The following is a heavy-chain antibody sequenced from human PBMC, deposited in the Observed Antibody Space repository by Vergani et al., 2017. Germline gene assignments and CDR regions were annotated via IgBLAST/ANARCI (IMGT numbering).Heavy chain of an antibody. D-gene: IGHD5-12*01. J-gene: IGHJ3*01. V-gene: IGHV3-66*02. CDR3: TKGSVYYHDSAGHGYDPYTGFDL. CDR1: GFTVSTDY. CDR2: LYRGAFT. Sequence: EVQLVESGGGLVQPGGSLTLSCAASGFTVSTDYFSWVRQAPGKGLEWVSILYRGAFTSYTDSVKGRFTVSRDISKNSLFLQMNSLRPEDTAVYFCTKGSVYYHDSAGHGYDPYTGFDLWGQGTLVTVST.